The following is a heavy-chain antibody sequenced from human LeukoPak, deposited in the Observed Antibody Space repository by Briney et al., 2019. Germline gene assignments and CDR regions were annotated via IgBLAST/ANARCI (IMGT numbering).Heavy chain of an antibody. CDR2: ISYDGSKK. J-gene: IGHJ4*02. CDR3: AKSGGGMATIYFDY. V-gene: IGHV3-30*18. D-gene: IGHD5-24*01. CDR1: GFTFSSYG. Sequence: SGGSLRLSCAASGFTFSSYGIHWVRQAPGKGLEWVAVISYDGSKKYYADSVKGRFTISRDNSKNTLYLQMNSLRAEDTAVYYCAKSGGGMATIYFDYWGQGTLVTVSS.